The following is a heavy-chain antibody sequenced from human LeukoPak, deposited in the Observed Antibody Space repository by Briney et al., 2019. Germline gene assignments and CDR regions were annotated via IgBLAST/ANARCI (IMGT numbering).Heavy chain of an antibody. CDR1: GYTFTDSY. Sequence: ASVKVSCKASGYTFTDSYIHWVGQAPGQGLEWMGWISPNSGGTNYAQKFQGRVTLTRDTSISTAYMELSTLRSDDTAVYYCANPPPLQKGKRQGLPPGGYWGQGTLVTVSS. CDR2: ISPNSGGT. D-gene: IGHD6-25*01. V-gene: IGHV1-2*02. J-gene: IGHJ4*02. CDR3: ANPPPLQKGKRQGLPPGGY.